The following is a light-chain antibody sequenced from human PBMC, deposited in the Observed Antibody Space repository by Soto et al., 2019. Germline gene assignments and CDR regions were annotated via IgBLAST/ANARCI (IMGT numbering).Light chain of an antibody. CDR3: SSFTTSSHVV. CDR2: AVS. V-gene: IGLV2-14*03. Sequence: QSALTQPASVSGSPGQSITISCTGTSSDIGADNSVSWYQQHPGKAPQLMIYAVSHRPSRVSSRFSGSKSGNTISLTISGIQAEDAADYYCSSFTTSSHVVFGGGTMLTVL. CDR1: SSDIGADNS. J-gene: IGLJ2*01.